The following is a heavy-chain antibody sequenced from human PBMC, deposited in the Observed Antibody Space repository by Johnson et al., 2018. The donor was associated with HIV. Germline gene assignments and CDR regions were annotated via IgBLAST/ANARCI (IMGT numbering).Heavy chain of an antibody. CDR3: AKGSIAARWGAFDI. D-gene: IGHD6-6*01. V-gene: IGHV3-9*01. CDR1: GFTFDDYA. CDR2: IRWNSGSI. Sequence: VQLVESGGGVVRPGGSLRLSCAASGFTFDDYAMHWVRQAPGKGLEWVSGIRWNSGSIGYADSVKGRFTISRDNAKNSLYLQMNSLRAEDTALYYCAKGSIAARWGAFDIWGQGTMVTVSS. J-gene: IGHJ3*02.